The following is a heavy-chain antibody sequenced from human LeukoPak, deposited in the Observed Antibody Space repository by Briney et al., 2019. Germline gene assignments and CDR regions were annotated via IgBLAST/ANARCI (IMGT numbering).Heavy chain of an antibody. D-gene: IGHD3-3*01. CDR2: IYTSGNT. J-gene: IGHJ6*03. V-gene: IGHV4-61*02. Sequence: SETLSLTCTVSGGSVSSGNYYWTWIRQPAGKGLEWIGRIYTSGNTNYNPSLKSRVTISIDASKNQFSLRLSSVTAADTAVYYCARRRSGRYYYYMDVWGKGTTVTVSS. CDR3: ARRRSGRYYYYMDV. CDR1: GGSVSSGNYY.